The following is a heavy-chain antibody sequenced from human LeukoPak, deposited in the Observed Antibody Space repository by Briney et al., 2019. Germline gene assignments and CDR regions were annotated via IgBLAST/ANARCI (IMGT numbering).Heavy chain of an antibody. CDR1: GYTFTGYY. J-gene: IGHJ4*02. V-gene: IGHV1-2*02. CDR3: ARSTAMVNGDLDY. CDR2: INPNSGGT. Sequence: ASVKVSCKASGYTFTGYYMHWVRQAPGQGPEWMGWINPNSGGTNYAQKFQGRVTMTRDTSISTAYMELSRLRSDDTAVYYCARSTAMVNGDLDYWGQGTLVTVSS. D-gene: IGHD5-18*01.